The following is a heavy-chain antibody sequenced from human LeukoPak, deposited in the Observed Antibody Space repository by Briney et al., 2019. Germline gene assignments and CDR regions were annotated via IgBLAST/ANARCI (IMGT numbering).Heavy chain of an antibody. CDR1: GYTFTGYY. D-gene: IGHD5-18*01. Sequence: ASVKVSCKASGYTFTGYYMHWLRQAPGQGLEWMGWINPNSGGTNYAQKFQGRVTMTRDTSISTAYMELSRLRSDDTAVYYCASPLMIQLWFPDYWGQGTLVTVSS. CDR2: INPNSGGT. CDR3: ASPLMIQLWFPDY. J-gene: IGHJ4*02. V-gene: IGHV1-2*02.